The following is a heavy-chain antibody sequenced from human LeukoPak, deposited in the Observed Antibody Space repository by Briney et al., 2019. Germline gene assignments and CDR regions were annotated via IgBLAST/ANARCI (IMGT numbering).Heavy chain of an antibody. J-gene: IGHJ5*02. V-gene: IGHV4-30-2*01. CDR1: GGSISSGGYS. Sequence: PSQTLSLTCAVSGGSISSGGYSWSWIRQPPGKGLEWIGYIYHSGSTYYNPSLKSRVTISVDRSKNQFSLKLSSVTAADTAVYYCARGKTPLLMVRGVPGWFDPWGQGTLVTVSS. CDR2: IYHSGST. CDR3: ARGKTPLLMVRGVPGWFDP. D-gene: IGHD3-10*01.